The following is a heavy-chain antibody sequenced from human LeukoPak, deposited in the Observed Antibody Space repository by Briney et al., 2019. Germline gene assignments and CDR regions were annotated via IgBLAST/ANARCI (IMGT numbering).Heavy chain of an antibody. V-gene: IGHV4-61*02. CDR1: GGSINSGTYY. Sequence: PSQTLSLTCTVSGGSINSGTYYWSWIRQPAGKGLEWIGRMYTSGSTNYNPSLESRVTISVDTSKNQFSLKLSSVTAADTAVYYCARGEKGSSSGSIKYWGQGTLVTVSS. D-gene: IGHD6-6*01. CDR2: MYTSGST. CDR3: ARGEKGSSSGSIKY. J-gene: IGHJ4*02.